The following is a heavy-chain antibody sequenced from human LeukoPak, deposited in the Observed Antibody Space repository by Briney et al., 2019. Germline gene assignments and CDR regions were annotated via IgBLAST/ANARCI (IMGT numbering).Heavy chain of an antibody. V-gene: IGHV3-74*01. Sequence: GGSLRLSRAASGFTFSSYWMHWVRQAPGKGLVWVSHINGDGSSTSYADSVKGRVTISRDNAKNTLYLQINSLTAEDSAVYYCARDRSYNLDYWGQGTLVTVSS. CDR1: GFTFSSYW. CDR3: ARDRSYNLDY. J-gene: IGHJ4*02. D-gene: IGHD5-24*01. CDR2: INGDGSST.